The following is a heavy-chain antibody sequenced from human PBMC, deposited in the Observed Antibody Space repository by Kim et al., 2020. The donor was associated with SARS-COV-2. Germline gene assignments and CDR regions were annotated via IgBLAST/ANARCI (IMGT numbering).Heavy chain of an antibody. CDR1: GYTFTSYG. Sequence: ASVKVSCKASGYTFTSYGISWVRQAPGQGLEWMGWISAYNGNTNYAQKLQGRVTMTTDTSTSTAYMELRSLRSDDTAVYYCSLYCSSTSCYRYWGQGTLVTVSS. CDR3: SLYCSSTSCYRY. CDR2: ISAYNGNT. J-gene: IGHJ4*02. V-gene: IGHV1-18*01. D-gene: IGHD2-2*01.